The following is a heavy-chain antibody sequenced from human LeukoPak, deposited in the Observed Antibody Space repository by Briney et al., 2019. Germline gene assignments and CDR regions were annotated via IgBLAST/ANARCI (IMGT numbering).Heavy chain of an antibody. V-gene: IGHV3-30*02. CDR1: GFIFSNYG. Sequence: PGGSLRLSCAASGFIFSNYGMHWVRQAPGKGLEWVAFIRYDESNKFYADSVKGRFTISRDNSKNTLFLQMNSLRAEDTAVYYCASVGPKQWLLGSMASSDYWGQGTLVTVSS. D-gene: IGHD3-22*01. CDR3: ASVGPKQWLLGSMASSDY. J-gene: IGHJ4*02. CDR2: IRYDESNK.